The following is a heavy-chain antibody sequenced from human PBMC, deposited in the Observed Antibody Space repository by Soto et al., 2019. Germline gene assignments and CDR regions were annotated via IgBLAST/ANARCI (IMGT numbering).Heavy chain of an antibody. CDR1: GFTFSSYA. J-gene: IGHJ4*02. V-gene: IGHV3-23*01. CDR3: AKHFDWLLYLDY. Sequence: GSLRLSCAASGFTFSSYAMSWVRQAPGKGLEWVSAISGSGGSTYYADSVKGRFTISRDNSKNTLYLQMNSLRAEDTAVYYCAKHFDWLLYLDYWGQGTLVTVSS. CDR2: ISGSGGST. D-gene: IGHD3-9*01.